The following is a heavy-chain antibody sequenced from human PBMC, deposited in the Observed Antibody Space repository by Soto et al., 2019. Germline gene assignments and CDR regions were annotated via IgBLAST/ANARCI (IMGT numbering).Heavy chain of an antibody. Sequence: SETMSLTCTVSGGSISSHYWSWVRQAPGKGLEWIGHIYYRGSTSYNPSLRSRSTISVDTSNNQFSLKLNSVTTADTAVYYCARDGREASGLDVWGQGTKVTVSS. D-gene: IGHD1-26*01. CDR1: GGSISSHY. J-gene: IGHJ6*02. CDR3: ARDGREASGLDV. V-gene: IGHV4-59*11. CDR2: IYYRGST.